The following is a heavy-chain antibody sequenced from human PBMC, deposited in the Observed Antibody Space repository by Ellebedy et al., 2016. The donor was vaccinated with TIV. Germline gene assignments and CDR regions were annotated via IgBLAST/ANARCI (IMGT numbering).Heavy chain of an antibody. D-gene: IGHD1-1*01. CDR3: ARPGEWYSPTAGYYYYGMDV. CDR2: IYYSGST. CDR1: GGSISSSSYY. V-gene: IGHV4-39*01. J-gene: IGHJ6*02. Sequence: SETLSLXCTVSGGSISSSSYYWGWIRQPPGKGLEWIGSIYYSGSTYYNPSLKSRVTISVDTSKNQFSLKLSSVTAADTAVYYCARPGEWYSPTAGYYYYGMDVWGQGTTVTVSS.